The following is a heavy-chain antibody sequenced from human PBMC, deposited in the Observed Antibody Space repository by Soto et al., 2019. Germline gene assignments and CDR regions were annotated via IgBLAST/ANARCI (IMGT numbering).Heavy chain of an antibody. CDR3: ARDATEQLEGY. D-gene: IGHD6-6*01. CDR2: ISWNSGSI. J-gene: IGHJ4*02. CDR1: GFTFDDYA. V-gene: IGHV3-9*01. Sequence: EVQLVESGGGLVQPGRSLRLSCAASGFTFDDYAMHWVRQAPGKGLEWVSGISWNSGSIGYADSVKGRFTISRDNAKNSLYLQMNSLRAEDTAVYYCARDATEQLEGYWGQGTLVTVSS.